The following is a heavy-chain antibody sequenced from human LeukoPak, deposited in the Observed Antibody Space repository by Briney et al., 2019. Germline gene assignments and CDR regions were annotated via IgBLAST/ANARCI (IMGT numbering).Heavy chain of an antibody. CDR3: ARAPREGFSGSYHDY. CDR1: GFTFSDYY. V-gene: IGHV3-11*04. CDR2: ISSSGSTI. Sequence: GGSLRLSCAASGFTFSDYYMSWIRQAPGKGLEWVSYISSSGSTIYYADSVKGRFTISRDNSKNTLYLQMASLRGEDTALYYCARAPREGFSGSYHDYWGQGTLVTVSS. D-gene: IGHD1-26*01. J-gene: IGHJ4*02.